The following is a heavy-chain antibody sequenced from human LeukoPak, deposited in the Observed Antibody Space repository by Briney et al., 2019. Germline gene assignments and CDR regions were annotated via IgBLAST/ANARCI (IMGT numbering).Heavy chain of an antibody. CDR3: ARDGDDFWSGQKWFDP. J-gene: IGHJ5*02. V-gene: IGHV4-61*02. D-gene: IGHD3-3*01. Sequence: SETLSLTCTVSGGSISSSSYYWGWIRQPAGKGLEWIGRIYTSGSTNYNPSLKSRVTMSVDTSKNQFSLKLSSVTAADTAVYYCARDGDDFWSGQKWFDPWGQGTPVTVSS. CDR1: GGSISSSSYY. CDR2: IYTSGST.